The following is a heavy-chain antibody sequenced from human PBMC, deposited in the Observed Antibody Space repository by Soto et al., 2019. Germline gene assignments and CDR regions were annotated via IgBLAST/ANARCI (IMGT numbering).Heavy chain of an antibody. J-gene: IGHJ5*02. Sequence: ASVKVSCKASGYTFTSYGISWVRQAPGQGLEWMGWISAYNGNTNYAQKLQDRVTMTTDTSTSTAYMELRSLRSDDTAVYYCARDRMVVITTGNWFDPWGQGTLVTVSS. V-gene: IGHV1-18*01. D-gene: IGHD3-22*01. CDR2: ISAYNGNT. CDR3: ARDRMVVITTGNWFDP. CDR1: GYTFTSYG.